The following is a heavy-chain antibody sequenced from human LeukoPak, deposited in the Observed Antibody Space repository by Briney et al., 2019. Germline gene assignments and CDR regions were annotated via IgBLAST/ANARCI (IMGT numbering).Heavy chain of an antibody. CDR3: AKGQETESRLDS. CDR1: GFTFSSYG. CDR2: IRYDGSNK. Sequence: PGGSLRLSCAASGFTFSSYGMHWVRQAPGKGLEWVAFIRYDGSNKYYADSVKGRFTISSDKSKNILFLQMNSLRAEDTALYYCAKGQETESRLDSWGQGTLVTVSS. D-gene: IGHD1-1*01. V-gene: IGHV3-30*02. J-gene: IGHJ4*02.